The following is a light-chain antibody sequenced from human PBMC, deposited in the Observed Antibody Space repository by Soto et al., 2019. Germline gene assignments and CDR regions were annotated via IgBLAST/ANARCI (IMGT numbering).Light chain of an antibody. CDR1: QSIRNW. Sequence: IQMTHSPSTLPASVVYRVTITFLASQSIRNWLAWYQQKPGTAPKVLIYHASNLQSGVPPRFSGSGSGTDFTLTISSLQPEDFATYFCQQANSFPITFGQGTRLEIK. CDR2: HAS. CDR3: QQANSFPIT. J-gene: IGKJ5*01. V-gene: IGKV1-12*01.